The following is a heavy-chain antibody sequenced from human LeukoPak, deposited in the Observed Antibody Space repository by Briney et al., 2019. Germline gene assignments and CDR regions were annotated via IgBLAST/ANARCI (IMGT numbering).Heavy chain of an antibody. CDR3: ARDPGYCSSTSCYTGWFDP. CDR2: IIPIFGTA. V-gene: IGHV1-69*13. D-gene: IGHD2-2*02. J-gene: IGHJ5*02. CDR1: GGTFSSYA. Sequence: GASVKVSCKASGGTFSSYAISWVRQAPGQGLEWMGGIIPIFGTANYAQKFQGRVTTTADESTSTAYMELSSLRSEDTAVYYCARDPGYCSSTSCYTGWFDPWGQGTLVTVSS.